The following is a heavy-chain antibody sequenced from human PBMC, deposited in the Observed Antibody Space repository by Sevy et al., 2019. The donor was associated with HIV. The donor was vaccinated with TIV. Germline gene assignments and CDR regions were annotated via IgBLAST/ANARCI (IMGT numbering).Heavy chain of an antibody. D-gene: IGHD2-8*01. J-gene: IGHJ4*02. CDR3: AREGCTKPHDY. V-gene: IGHV3-23*01. CDR2: LSFGCGKI. CDR1: GFTFNIYS. Sequence: GESLKISCAASGFTFNIYSMSWVRQTPGKGLEWVATLSFGCGKINHADSVKGRFTMSRDGSKNAVYLQMNNLRVEDTAIYYCAREGCTKPHDYWGQGTLVTVSS.